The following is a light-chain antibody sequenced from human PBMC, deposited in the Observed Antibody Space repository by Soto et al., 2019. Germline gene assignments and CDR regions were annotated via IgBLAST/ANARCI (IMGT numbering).Light chain of an antibody. CDR2: DAS. CDR1: QSVGSS. CDR3: QQRSNWPRFT. Sequence: EIVLTQSPATLSLSPGERATLSCRASQSVGSSLAWYQQKPGQAPRLLIYDASNRATGIPARFSGSGSGTDFTLTISSLEPEDFAVYYCQQRSNWPRFTFGQGTRLEIK. V-gene: IGKV3-11*01. J-gene: IGKJ5*01.